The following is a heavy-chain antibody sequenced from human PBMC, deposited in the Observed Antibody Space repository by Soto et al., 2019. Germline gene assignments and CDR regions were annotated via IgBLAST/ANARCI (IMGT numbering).Heavy chain of an antibody. CDR1: GYSFTSYW. CDR2: IDPSDSYT. Sequence: PGESLKISCKGSGYSFTSYWISWVRQMPGKGLEWMGRIDPSDSYTNYSPSFQGHVTISADKSISTAYLQWSSLKASDTAMYYCARHLMAVAADVDYWGQGTLVTAPQ. D-gene: IGHD6-19*01. V-gene: IGHV5-10-1*01. J-gene: IGHJ4*02. CDR3: ARHLMAVAADVDY.